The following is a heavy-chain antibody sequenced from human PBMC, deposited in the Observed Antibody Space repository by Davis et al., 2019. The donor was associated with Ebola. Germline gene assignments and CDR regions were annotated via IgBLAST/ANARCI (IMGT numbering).Heavy chain of an antibody. CDR3: AREITMIVVVINGGDAFDI. CDR2: INPSGGST. J-gene: IGHJ3*02. V-gene: IGHV1-46*01. D-gene: IGHD3-22*01. CDR1: GYTFTSYY. Sequence: ASVKVSCKASGYTFTSYYMHWVRQAPGQGLEWMGIINPSGGSTSYAQKFQGRVTMTRDTSTSTVYMELSSLRSEDTAVYYCAREITMIVVVINGGDAFDIWGQGTMVTVSS.